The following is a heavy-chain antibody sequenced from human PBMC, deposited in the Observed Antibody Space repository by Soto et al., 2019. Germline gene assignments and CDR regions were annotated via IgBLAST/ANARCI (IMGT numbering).Heavy chain of an antibody. D-gene: IGHD1-1*01. CDR1: GFTLRTYP. CDR3: ARDPLRGSPDYFDH. V-gene: IGHV3-30*04. CDR2: LSFDGKAK. J-gene: IGHJ4*02. Sequence: QVRLVESGGGVVQHGGSLRLSCATSGFTLRTYPMHWLRQTPGKGLEWLTVLSFDGKAKHYADSVGGRFTISRDISENTLYLQMNSLRGEDTAVYYCARDPLRGSPDYFDHWGQGTLVTVSS.